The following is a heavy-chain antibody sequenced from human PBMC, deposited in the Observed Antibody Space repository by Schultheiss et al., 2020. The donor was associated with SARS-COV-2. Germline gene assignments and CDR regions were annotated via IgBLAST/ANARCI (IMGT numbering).Heavy chain of an antibody. CDR3: ARARAARFIVVVHEFDY. J-gene: IGHJ4*02. D-gene: IGHD2-2*01. Sequence: SQTLSLTCTVSGGSISSSSYYWGWIRQPPGKGLEWIGSIYYSGSTYYNPSLKSRVTISVDTSKNQFSLKLSSVTAADTAVYYCARARAARFIVVVHEFDYWGQGTLVTVSS. CDR1: GGSISSSSYY. CDR2: IYYSGST. V-gene: IGHV4-39*01.